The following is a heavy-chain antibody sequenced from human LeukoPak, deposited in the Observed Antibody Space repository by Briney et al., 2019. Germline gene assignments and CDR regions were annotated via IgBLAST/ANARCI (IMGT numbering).Heavy chain of an antibody. V-gene: IGHV4-59*01. CDR2: IYYSGST. Sequence: SETLSLTCTVSGGSISTYYWSWIRQPPGKGLEWIGYIYYSGSTNYNPSLKSRLTISVDTSKNQFSLRLNSVTAADTAVYYCARRAAEWELLDYWGQGTLLTVSS. J-gene: IGHJ4*02. CDR3: ARRAAEWELLDY. D-gene: IGHD1-26*01. CDR1: GGSISTYY.